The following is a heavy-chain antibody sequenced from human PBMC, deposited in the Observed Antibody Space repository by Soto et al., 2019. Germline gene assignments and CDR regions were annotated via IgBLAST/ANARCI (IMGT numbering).Heavy chain of an antibody. J-gene: IGHJ6*03. Sequence: ASVKVSCKASVYTFTSYDINWVRQAPGQGLEWMGWMNPNSGNTGYAQKFQGRVTMTRNTSISTAYMELSSLRSEDTAVYYCAVVPAAMNYYYYYYMDVWGKGTTVTVSS. CDR1: VYTFTSYD. D-gene: IGHD2-2*01. CDR3: AVVPAAMNYYYYYYMDV. CDR2: MNPNSGNT. V-gene: IGHV1-8*01.